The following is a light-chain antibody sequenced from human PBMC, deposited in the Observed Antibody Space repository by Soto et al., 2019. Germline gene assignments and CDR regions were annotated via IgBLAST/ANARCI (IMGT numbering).Light chain of an antibody. V-gene: IGLV1-44*01. J-gene: IGLJ7*01. CDR3: AAWDDSLNGAV. CDR2: SNN. CDR1: SSNIGSNT. Sequence: QTVVTQPPSASGTPGQRVTISCSGSSSNIGSNTVNWYQQFPGTAPKLLIYSNNQRPSGVPDRFSGSKSGTSASLAISGLQSEDEADYYCAAWDDSLNGAVFGGGTQLTVL.